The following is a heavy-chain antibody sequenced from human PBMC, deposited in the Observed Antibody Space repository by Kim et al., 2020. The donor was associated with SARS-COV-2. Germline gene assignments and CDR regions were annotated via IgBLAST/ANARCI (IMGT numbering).Heavy chain of an antibody. CDR1: GFTFSGSA. J-gene: IGHJ4*02. Sequence: GGSLRLSCAASGFTFSGSAMHWVRQASGKGLEWVGRIRSKANSYATAYAASVKGRFTISRDDSKNTAYLQMNSLKTEDTAVYYCTRLPHYGDYVRPFDYWGQGTLVTVSS. CDR2: IRSKANSYAT. V-gene: IGHV3-73*01. CDR3: TRLPHYGDYVRPFDY. D-gene: IGHD4-17*01.